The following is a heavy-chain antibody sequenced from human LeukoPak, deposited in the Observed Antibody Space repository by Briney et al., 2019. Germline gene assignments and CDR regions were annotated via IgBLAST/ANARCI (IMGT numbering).Heavy chain of an antibody. Sequence: ASVKVSCKASGYTFSNYGISWVRQAPGQGLEWMGWISAYNGYTHYAQKLQGRVTMTTDTSTSTAYMELRSLRSDDTAVYYCARSGHRRYYYASGPDYWGQGTLVTVSS. CDR1: GYTFSNYG. V-gene: IGHV1-18*01. CDR2: ISAYNGYT. J-gene: IGHJ4*02. CDR3: ARSGHRRYYYASGPDY. D-gene: IGHD3-10*01.